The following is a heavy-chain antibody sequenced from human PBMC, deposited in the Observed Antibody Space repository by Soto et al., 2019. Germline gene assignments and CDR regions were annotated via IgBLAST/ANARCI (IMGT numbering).Heavy chain of an antibody. V-gene: IGHV4-30-4*01. J-gene: IGHJ6*02. Sequence: QVQLQESGPGLVKPSQTLSLTCTVSGGSISSGDYYWSWIHQPPGKGLNWIGYIYYTGNTNYNPTPKRRLIISVDTSNNPSSLKLKSVTAADTAVYYCAREGGGGYFFYGMDVWGQGTTVTVSS. D-gene: IGHD2-15*01. CDR1: GGSISSGDYY. CDR3: AREGGGGYFFYGMDV. CDR2: IYYTGNT.